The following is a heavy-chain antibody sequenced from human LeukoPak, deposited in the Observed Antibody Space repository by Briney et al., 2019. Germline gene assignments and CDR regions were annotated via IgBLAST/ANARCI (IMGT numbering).Heavy chain of an antibody. D-gene: IGHD2-2*01. CDR3: AREWYCSSTSCYQTFDY. J-gene: IGHJ4*02. CDR1: GYSISSGYY. V-gene: IGHV4-38-2*02. Sequence: SETLSLTCAVSGYSISSGYYWGWIRQPPGKGLEWIGSIYHSGSTYYNPSLKSPVTMSVDTSKNQFSLKLSSVTAADTAVYYCAREWYCSSTSCYQTFDYWGQGTLVTVSS. CDR2: IYHSGST.